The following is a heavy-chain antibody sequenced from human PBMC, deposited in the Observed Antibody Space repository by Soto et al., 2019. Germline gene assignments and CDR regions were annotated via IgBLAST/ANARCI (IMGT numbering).Heavy chain of an antibody. CDR1: GGSISSGDYY. V-gene: IGHV4-30-4*01. D-gene: IGHD5-18*01. J-gene: IGHJ5*02. CDR2: IYYSGST. Sequence: QVQLQESGPGLVKPSQTLSLTCTVSGGSISSGDYYWSWIRQPPGKGLEWIGYIYYSGSTYYNPSPKRRVTISVDASKNQFSPKLSSVTAADTAVYYCAGGWDTPMGWGEVCVDAWGQGTLVTVAS. CDR3: AGGWDTPMGWGEVCVDA.